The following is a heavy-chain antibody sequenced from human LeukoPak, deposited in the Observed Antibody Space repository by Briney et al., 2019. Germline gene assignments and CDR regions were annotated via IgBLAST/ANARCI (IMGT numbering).Heavy chain of an antibody. J-gene: IGHJ4*02. CDR3: AKAPVTTCRGAYCYPFGY. D-gene: IGHD2-21*01. CDR1: GFTFDDYG. Sequence: PGGSLRLSSAASGFTFDDYGMNWVRQAPGKGLEWVSAISDSGNTYHADSVKGRFTISRDSSKNTLFLQMNRLRPEDAAVYYCAKAPVTTCRGAYCYPFGYWGQGTLVTVSS. V-gene: IGHV3-23*01. CDR2: ISDSGNT.